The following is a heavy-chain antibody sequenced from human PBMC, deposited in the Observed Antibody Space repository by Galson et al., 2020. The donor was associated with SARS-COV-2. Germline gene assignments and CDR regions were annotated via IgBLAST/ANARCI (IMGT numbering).Heavy chain of an antibody. V-gene: IGHV4-31*03. Sequence: SETLSLTCTVSGGSISSGGYYWSWIRQHPGKGLEWIRYIYYSGSTYYNPSLKSRVTISVDTSKNQFSLKLSSVTAADTAVYYCARVTTRGITMIVVVSDAFDIWGQGTMVTVSS. D-gene: IGHD3-22*01. CDR3: ARVTTRGITMIVVVSDAFDI. J-gene: IGHJ3*02. CDR1: GGSISSGGYY. CDR2: IYYSGST.